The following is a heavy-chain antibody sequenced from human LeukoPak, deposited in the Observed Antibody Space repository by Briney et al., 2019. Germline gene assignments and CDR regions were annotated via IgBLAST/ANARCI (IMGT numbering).Heavy chain of an antibody. CDR2: INPNSGGT. Sequence: ASVKVSCKASGYTFTGYYMHWVRQAPGQGLEWMGWINPNSGGTNYAQKFPARVTMTRDTSISTAYMELSRLRSDDTAVYYCARDYRDYYYDSSGYYSDAFDIWGQGTMVTVSS. CDR1: GYTFTGYY. J-gene: IGHJ3*02. D-gene: IGHD3-22*01. V-gene: IGHV1-2*02. CDR3: ARDYRDYYYDSSGYYSDAFDI.